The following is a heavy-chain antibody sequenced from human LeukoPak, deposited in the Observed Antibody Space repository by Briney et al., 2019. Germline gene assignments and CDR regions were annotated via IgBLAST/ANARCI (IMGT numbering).Heavy chain of an antibody. D-gene: IGHD6-19*01. V-gene: IGHV3-23*01. CDR1: GFTFSTYA. J-gene: IGHJ6*02. Sequence: PSGGSLILSCAASGFTFSTYAMTWVRQAPGKGLEWVSGISGSGGSTYYVDSVKGRFTISRDNSKNTLYLQMNSLRAEDTAVFYCAKGTVAGHFYYYDIDVWGQGTTVTVSS. CDR3: AKGTVAGHFYYYDIDV. CDR2: ISGSGGST.